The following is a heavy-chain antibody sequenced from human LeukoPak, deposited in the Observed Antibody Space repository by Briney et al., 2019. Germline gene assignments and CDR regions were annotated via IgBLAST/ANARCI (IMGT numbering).Heavy chain of an antibody. Sequence: GGSLRLSCAASGFTFSSYSVNWVRQAPGKGLEWVSSISSSSSYIYYADSVKGRFTISRDNAKNSLYLQMNSLRAEDTAVYYCARKIRDDIVVVPAAIDAFDIWGQGTMVTVSS. CDR2: ISSSSSYI. D-gene: IGHD2-2*01. CDR3: ARKIRDDIVVVPAAIDAFDI. CDR1: GFTFSSYS. J-gene: IGHJ3*02. V-gene: IGHV3-21*01.